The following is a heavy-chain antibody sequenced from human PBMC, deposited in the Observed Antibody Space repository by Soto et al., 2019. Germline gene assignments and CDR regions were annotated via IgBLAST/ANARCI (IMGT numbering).Heavy chain of an antibody. Sequence: GGSLRLSCAASGFTFSGSAMHWVRQASGKGLEWVGRIRSKANSYATAYAASVKGRFTISRDDSKNTAYLQMNSLKTEDTAVYYCTRHGGPSAADPIWGQGTLVTVSS. D-gene: IGHD2-2*01. V-gene: IGHV3-73*01. CDR3: TRHGGPSAADPI. CDR1: GFTFSGSA. J-gene: IGHJ4*02. CDR2: IRSKANSYAT.